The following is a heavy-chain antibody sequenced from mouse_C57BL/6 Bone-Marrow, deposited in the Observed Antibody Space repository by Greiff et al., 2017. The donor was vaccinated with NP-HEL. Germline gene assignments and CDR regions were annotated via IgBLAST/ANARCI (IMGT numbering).Heavy chain of an antibody. CDR1: GYTFTDYN. D-gene: IGHD1-1*01. J-gene: IGHJ3*01. CDR2: INPNNGGT. CDR3: ARQYYGSSPAWFAY. V-gene: IGHV1-18*01. Sequence: VQLQQSGPELVKPGASVKIPCKASGYTFTDYNMDWVKQSHGKSLEWIGDINPNNGGTIYNQKFKGKATLTVDKSSSTAYMGLRSLTSEDTAVYYCARQYYGSSPAWFAYWGQGTLVTVSA.